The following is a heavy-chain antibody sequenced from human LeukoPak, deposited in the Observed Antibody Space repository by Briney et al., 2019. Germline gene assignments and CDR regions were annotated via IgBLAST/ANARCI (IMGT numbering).Heavy chain of an antibody. J-gene: IGHJ4*02. CDR3: EKDLQNATMFVLYYFDY. CDR1: GFTFSSYG. V-gene: IGHV3-30*02. Sequence: GGSLRLSCAASGFTFSSYGMHWVRQAPGKGLEWVAVIWYDGSNKYYADSVRGRFTISRDNSKNTLYLQMNSLRAEDTAVYYCEKDLQNATMFVLYYFDYWGQGTLVTVSS. CDR2: IWYDGSNK. D-gene: IGHD3-10*02.